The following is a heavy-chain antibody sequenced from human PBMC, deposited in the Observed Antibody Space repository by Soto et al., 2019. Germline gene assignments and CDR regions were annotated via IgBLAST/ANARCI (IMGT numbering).Heavy chain of an antibody. V-gene: IGHV3-33*01. CDR2: IWYDGSNK. CDR1: GFTFSSYG. J-gene: IGHJ4*02. Sequence: QVQLVESGGGVVQPGRSLRLSCAASGFTFSSYGMHWVRQAPGKGLEWVAVIWYDGSNKYYADYVKGRFTISRDNSKNTLYLQMNSLRAEDTAVYYCAREPHYYDSSGYYPGYDYWGQGTLVTVSS. CDR3: AREPHYYDSSGYYPGYDY. D-gene: IGHD3-22*01.